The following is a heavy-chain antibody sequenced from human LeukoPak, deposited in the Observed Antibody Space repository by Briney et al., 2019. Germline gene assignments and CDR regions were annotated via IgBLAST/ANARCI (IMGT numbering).Heavy chain of an antibody. J-gene: IGHJ4*02. CDR3: ARGGSVLRYFDWSHARHNYFDY. CDR2: INHSGST. V-gene: IGHV4-34*01. D-gene: IGHD3-9*01. CDR1: GGSFSGYY. Sequence: SETLSLTCAVYGGSFSGYYWSWIRQPPGKGLEWIGEINHSGSTNYNPSLKSRVTISVDTSKNQFSLKLSSVTAADTAVYYCARGGSVLRYFDWSHARHNYFDYWGQGTLVTVSS.